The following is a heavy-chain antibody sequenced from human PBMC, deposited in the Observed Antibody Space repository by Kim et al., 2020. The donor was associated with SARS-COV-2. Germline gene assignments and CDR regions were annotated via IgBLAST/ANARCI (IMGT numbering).Heavy chain of an antibody. Sequence: SETLSLTCTVSGGSISSGGYFWSWIRQHPGKGLEWIGYIYYSGSTYYNPSLKSRVTISVDTSKNQFSLNLSSVTAADTAVYYCARNPPSGSYRGGFFDYWGQGTLVTVSS. CDR3: ARNPPSGSYRGGFFDY. CDR1: GGSISSGGYF. CDR2: IYYSGST. D-gene: IGHD1-26*01. V-gene: IGHV4-31*03. J-gene: IGHJ4*02.